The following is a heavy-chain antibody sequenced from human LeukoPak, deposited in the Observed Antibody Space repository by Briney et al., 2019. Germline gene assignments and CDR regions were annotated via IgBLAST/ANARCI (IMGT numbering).Heavy chain of an antibody. CDR3: ATSQRGYIYGFMGY. D-gene: IGHD5-18*01. Sequence: GGSLRLSCAASGLTFSSFWMHWVRQVPGKGLVWVSRINSDGSNRKYADSVKGRFTISRDNAENTLYLQMNSLRAEDTAVYYCATSQRGYIYGFMGYWGQGTLVTVSS. CDR1: GLTFSSFW. CDR2: INSDGSNR. V-gene: IGHV3-74*03. J-gene: IGHJ4*02.